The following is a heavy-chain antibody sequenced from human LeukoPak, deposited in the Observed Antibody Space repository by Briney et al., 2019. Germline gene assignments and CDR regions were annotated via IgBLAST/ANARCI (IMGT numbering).Heavy chain of an antibody. D-gene: IGHD2-2*01. CDR1: GGCFSGYY. V-gene: IGHV4-34*01. Sequence: SETLSLTCAVYGGCFSGYYWSWIRQPPGKGLEWIGEINHSGSTNYNPSLKSRVTISVDTSKNQFSLKLSSVTAADTAVYYCARVLGKYCSSTSCHLDYWGQGTLVTVSS. CDR3: ARVLGKYCSSTSCHLDY. J-gene: IGHJ4*02. CDR2: INHSGST.